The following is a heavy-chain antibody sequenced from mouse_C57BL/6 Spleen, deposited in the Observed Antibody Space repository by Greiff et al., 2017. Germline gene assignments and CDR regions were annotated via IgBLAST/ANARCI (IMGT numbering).Heavy chain of an antibody. J-gene: IGHJ2*01. CDR3: AREDHYDGGNYFDY. CDR2: IHPNSGST. Sequence: QVQLQQPGAELVKPGASVKLSCKASGYTFTSYWMHWVKQRPGQGLEWIGMIHPNSGSTNYNEKFKSKATLTVDKSSSTAYMQLSSLTSEDSAVYYCAREDHYDGGNYFDYWGQGTTLTVSS. CDR1: GYTFTSYW. V-gene: IGHV1-64*01. D-gene: IGHD1-2*01.